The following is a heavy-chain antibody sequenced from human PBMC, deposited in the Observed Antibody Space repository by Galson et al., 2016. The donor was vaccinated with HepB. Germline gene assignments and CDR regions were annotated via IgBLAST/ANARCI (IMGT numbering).Heavy chain of an antibody. D-gene: IGHD2-2*01. J-gene: IGHJ4*02. Sequence: SLRLSCAASGFTFSSYEMNWVRQAPGKGLEWVSYISKGSRFIYYADSVKGRFTISRDDAKNSLYLQLNSLRAEDTAVYYCARQPPDIVLDPAALKDTDFFDYWGQGTLVTVSS. CDR2: ISKGSRFI. CDR1: GFTFSSYE. CDR3: ARQPPDIVLDPAALKDTDFFDY. V-gene: IGHV3-48*03.